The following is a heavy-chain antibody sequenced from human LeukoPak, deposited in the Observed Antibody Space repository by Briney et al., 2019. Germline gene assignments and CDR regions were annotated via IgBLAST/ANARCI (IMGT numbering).Heavy chain of an antibody. CDR1: GGSISSYY. CDR3: ARVGSNSSPEFDY. V-gene: IGHV4-59*01. Sequence: KPSETLSLTCTVSGGSISSYYWSWIRQPPGKGLEWIGYIYYSGSTNYNPSLKSRVTISVDTSKNQFSLKLSSVTAADTAVYYCARVGSNSSPEFDYWGQGTLVTVSS. D-gene: IGHD6-6*01. J-gene: IGHJ4*02. CDR2: IYYSGST.